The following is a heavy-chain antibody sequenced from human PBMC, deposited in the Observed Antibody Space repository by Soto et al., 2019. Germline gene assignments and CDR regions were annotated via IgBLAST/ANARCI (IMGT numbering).Heavy chain of an antibody. J-gene: IGHJ4*02. CDR2: IWSGGSNE. CDR1: GFTFSSYG. CDR3: AGGPGTSYFDY. V-gene: IGHV3-33*01. D-gene: IGHD2-2*01. Sequence: QVQLVESGGGVVQPGRSLRLSCAASGFTFSSYGMHWVRQAPGKGLAWVADIWSGGSNENYADSVKGRFTISRDNSKHMLYLHMNSLRAEDTAVYYCAGGPGTSYFDYWGQGSLVNVSS.